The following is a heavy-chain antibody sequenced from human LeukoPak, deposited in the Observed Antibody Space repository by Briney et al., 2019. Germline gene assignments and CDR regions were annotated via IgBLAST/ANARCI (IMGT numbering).Heavy chain of an antibody. Sequence: ASVKVSCKASVCTXTSYGISGVRQAPGQGLEWMGWISAYNGNTNYAQKLQGRVTMTTDTSTSTAYIELRSLRSDDTAVYYCARAPGGYWGQGTLVTVSS. V-gene: IGHV1-18*01. CDR2: ISAYNGNT. CDR1: VCTXTSYG. J-gene: IGHJ4*02. D-gene: IGHD2-15*01. CDR3: ARAPGGY.